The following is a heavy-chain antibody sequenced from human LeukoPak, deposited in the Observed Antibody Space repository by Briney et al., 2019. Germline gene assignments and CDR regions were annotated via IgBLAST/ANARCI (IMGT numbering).Heavy chain of an antibody. D-gene: IGHD5-12*01. CDR1: GGSISSGGYY. CDR3: ARGRGYSYGKHFDC. V-gene: IGHV4-30-2*06. Sequence: SETLSLTCTVSGGSISSGGYYWSWIRQSPGKGLEWIGFIYHGGSPIDNPSLMSRVTMSVDRSKNQFSLQLSSVTAADSAVYYCARGRGYSYGKHFDCWGQGILVTVSS. J-gene: IGHJ4*02. CDR2: IYHGGSP.